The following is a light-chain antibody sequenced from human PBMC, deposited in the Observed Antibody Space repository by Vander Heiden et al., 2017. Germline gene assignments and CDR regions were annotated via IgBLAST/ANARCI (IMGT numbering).Light chain of an antibody. V-gene: IGLV1-44*01. CDR3: AAWDDSLNGPV. Sequence: QSVLTPPPSASGTPGQRVTISCSGSSSNIGSKAVNWYQQLPGTAPKLLIYSHNQRPSGVPDRFSASKSGTSASLAISGLQSEDEADYYCAAWDDSLNGPVFGGGTKLTVL. J-gene: IGLJ2*01. CDR2: SHN. CDR1: SSNIGSKA.